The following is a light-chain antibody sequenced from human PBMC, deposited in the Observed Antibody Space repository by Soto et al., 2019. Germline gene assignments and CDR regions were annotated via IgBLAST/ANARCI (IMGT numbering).Light chain of an antibody. CDR1: SSDVGGYNY. Sequence: QSVLTQPASVSGSPGQSITISCTGTSSDVGGYNYVSWYQQHPGKAPKLMIYDVSNRPSGVSDRFSGSKSGNTASLTISGFQAEDEADYYCGSYASGSSEVFGTGTKVTVL. CDR2: DVS. V-gene: IGLV2-14*01. J-gene: IGLJ1*01. CDR3: GSYASGSSEV.